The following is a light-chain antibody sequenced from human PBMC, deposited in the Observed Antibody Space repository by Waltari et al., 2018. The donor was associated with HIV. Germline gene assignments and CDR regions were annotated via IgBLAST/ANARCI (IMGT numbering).Light chain of an antibody. V-gene: IGKV3-20*01. CDR3: LQDYNYPRT. J-gene: IGKJ4*01. Sequence: EVVLTQSPGTLSLSPGERATLSCRASQRLNSNYLAWYQQKPGQAPRILIYGTSTRATGIPDRFSGSGSGTDFALTISRLEPEDFATYYCLQDYNYPRTFGGGTKVEIK. CDR2: GTS. CDR1: QRLNSNY.